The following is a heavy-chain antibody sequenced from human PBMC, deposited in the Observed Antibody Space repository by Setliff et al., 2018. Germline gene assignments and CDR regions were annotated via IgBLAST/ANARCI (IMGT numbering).Heavy chain of an antibody. Sequence: GGSLRLSCAASGFTFSSYAMSWVRQAPGKGLEWVSLITGSGGGTYYADSVKGRFTISRDNSRNTLDLQMNSLGTEDTAVYYCAKVDSLWDSEYYFDYWGQGTLVTVSS. D-gene: IGHD3-16*01. J-gene: IGHJ4*02. CDR1: GFTFSSYA. CDR3: AKVDSLWDSEYYFDY. CDR2: ITGSGGGT. V-gene: IGHV3-23*01.